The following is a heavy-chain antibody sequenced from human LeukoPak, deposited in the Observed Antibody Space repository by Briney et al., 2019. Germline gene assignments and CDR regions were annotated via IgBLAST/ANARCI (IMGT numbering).Heavy chain of an antibody. J-gene: IGHJ4*02. CDR1: GGTFSSYA. D-gene: IGHD1-26*01. V-gene: IGHV1-2*02. Sequence: RGSVKVSCKASGGTFSSYAISWVRQAPGQGLEWMGWINPNSGGTNYAQKFQGRVTMTRDTSITTAYMELSSLRSDDTAVYYCAKDSGRPYYFDYWGQGTLVSVSS. CDR2: INPNSGGT. CDR3: AKDSGRPYYFDY.